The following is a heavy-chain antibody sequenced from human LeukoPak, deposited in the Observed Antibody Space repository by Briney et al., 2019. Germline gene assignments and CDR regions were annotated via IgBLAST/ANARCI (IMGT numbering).Heavy chain of an antibody. V-gene: IGHV4-39*01. J-gene: IGHJ4*02. D-gene: IGHD2-8*01. CDR1: GGAISSSSYY. CDR2: IYYIGST. CDR3: AGSDCTNGVCRYLRVFDY. Sequence: SETLSLTCTVSGGAISSSSYYWGWIRQPPGKGLEWVGSIYYIGSTYYNPSLKSRVTISVDTSKNQFSLKLSSVTAADTAVYYCAGSDCTNGVCRYLRVFDYWGQGTLVTVSS.